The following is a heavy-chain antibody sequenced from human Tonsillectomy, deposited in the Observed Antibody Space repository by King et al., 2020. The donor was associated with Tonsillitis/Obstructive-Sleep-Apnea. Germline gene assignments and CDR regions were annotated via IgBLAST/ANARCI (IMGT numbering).Heavy chain of an antibody. Sequence: VQLVESGGGLVQPGGSLRVSCAASGFIFSDSWMSWVRQAPGKGLEWVANIKQDGGEKYYVDYVKGRFTMTRDNAKNSVLMQMSGLRAEDTDGYDCVKSCEDQEKSRIPNYTDNAKYAMSLQIGSHGAEDKALYYCVKHGVWFDYWGQGTLVTVSS. J-gene: IGHJ4*02. D-gene: IGHD4/OR15-4a*01. V-gene: IGHV3-7*03. CDR1: GFIFSDSW. CDR3: VKSCEDQEKSRIPNYTDNAKYAMSLQIGSHGAEDKALYYCVKHGVWFDY. CDR2: IKQDGGEK.